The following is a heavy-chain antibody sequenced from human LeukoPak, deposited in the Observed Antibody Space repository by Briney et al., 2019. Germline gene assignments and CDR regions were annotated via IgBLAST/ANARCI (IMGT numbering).Heavy chain of an antibody. V-gene: IGHV4-34*01. Sequence: SETLSLTRAVYGGSFNIYYWSWIRQSPGKGLEWIGEINDSGTINYNPSLLSRVTVSLDRSKNQFSLKLSSVTTTDTAVYYCARRWNYGRNYYIDVWGKGATVSVSS. CDR1: GGSFNIYY. D-gene: IGHD1-7*01. CDR3: ARRWNYGRNYYIDV. CDR2: INDSGTI. J-gene: IGHJ6*03.